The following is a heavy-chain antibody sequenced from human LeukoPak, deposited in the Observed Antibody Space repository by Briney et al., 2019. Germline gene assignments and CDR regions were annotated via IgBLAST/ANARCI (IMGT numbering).Heavy chain of an antibody. Sequence: GASVNVSCKASGYTFTSYGISWVRQAPGQGLEWMGWSSAYNGNTNYTQKLQGRVTMTTDTSTSTDYMALRSLRSDDTPLYYFQRVADTGWGCFDWVLYYFDYWGQGTLVTVSS. V-gene: IGHV1-18*01. CDR2: SSAYNGNT. CDR3: QRVADTGWGCFDWVLYYFDY. D-gene: IGHD3-9*01. J-gene: IGHJ4*02. CDR1: GYTFTSYG.